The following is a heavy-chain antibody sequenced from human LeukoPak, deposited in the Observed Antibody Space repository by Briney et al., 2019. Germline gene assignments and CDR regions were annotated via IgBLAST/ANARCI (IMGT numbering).Heavy chain of an antibody. D-gene: IGHD1-14*01. CDR2: INHSGST. J-gene: IGHJ5*02. CDR3: AGIPQWSRLSTPEKRKDQNWFDP. CDR1: GGSFSGYY. Sequence: ASETLSLTCAVYGGSFSGYYWSWIRQPPGKGLEWIGEINHSGSTNYNPSLKSRVTISVDTSKNQFSLKLSSVTAADTAVYYCAGIPQWSRLSTPEKRKDQNWFDPWGQGTLVTVSS. V-gene: IGHV4-34*01.